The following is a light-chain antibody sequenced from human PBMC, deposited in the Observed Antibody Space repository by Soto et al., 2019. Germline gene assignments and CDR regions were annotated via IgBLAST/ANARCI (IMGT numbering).Light chain of an antibody. CDR2: DNN. Sequence: QSVLTQPPSVSAAPGQKVTISCSGSSSNIGNNFVSWYQQLPGTAPKVLIYDNNNRPSGIPDRFSGSKSATSATLGITGLQTGDEADYYCGTWDSSLSVWVFGGGTKVTVL. CDR3: GTWDSSLSVWV. V-gene: IGLV1-51*01. CDR1: SSNIGNNF. J-gene: IGLJ3*02.